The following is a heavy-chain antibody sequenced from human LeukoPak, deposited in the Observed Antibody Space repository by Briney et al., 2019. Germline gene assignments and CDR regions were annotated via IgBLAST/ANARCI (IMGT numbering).Heavy chain of an antibody. V-gene: IGHV4-39*01. J-gene: IGHJ5*02. CDR3: ARGRNYYDSSGYYYAGRGWFDP. D-gene: IGHD3-22*01. CDR1: GGSISSSSYY. Sequence: SETLSLTCTVSGGSISSSSYYWGWIRQPPGKGLEWIGSIYYSGSTYYNPSLKSRVTISVDTSKNQFSLKLSSVTAADTAVYYCARGRNYYDSSGYYYAGRGWFDPWGQGTLVTVSS. CDR2: IYYSGST.